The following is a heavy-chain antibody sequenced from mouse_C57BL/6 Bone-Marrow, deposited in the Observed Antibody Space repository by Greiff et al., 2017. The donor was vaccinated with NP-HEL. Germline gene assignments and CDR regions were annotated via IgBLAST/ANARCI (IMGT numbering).Heavy chain of an antibody. V-gene: IGHV1-18*01. Sequence: VQLQQSGPELVKPGASVKIPCKASGYTFTDYNMDWVKQSHGKSLEWIGDINPNNGGTIYNQKFKGKATLTVDKSSSTAYMELRSLTSEDSAVYFCATLRRPFDYWGQGTTLTVSS. CDR1: GYTFTDYN. CDR2: INPNNGGT. D-gene: IGHD2-4*01. J-gene: IGHJ2*01. CDR3: ATLRRPFDY.